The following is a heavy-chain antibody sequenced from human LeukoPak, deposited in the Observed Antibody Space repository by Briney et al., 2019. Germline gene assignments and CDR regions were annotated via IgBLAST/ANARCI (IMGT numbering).Heavy chain of an antibody. CDR3: ARDVRVGTLLHLGY. J-gene: IGHJ4*02. V-gene: IGHV3-30-3*01. Sequence: GGSLRLSCAASGFTFSSYAMHWVRQAPGKGLEWVAVISYDGSNKYYAGSVKGRFTISRDNSKNTLYLQMNSLRAEDTAVYYCARDVRVGTLLHLGYWGQGTLVTVSS. CDR1: GFTFSSYA. D-gene: IGHD3-16*01. CDR2: ISYDGSNK.